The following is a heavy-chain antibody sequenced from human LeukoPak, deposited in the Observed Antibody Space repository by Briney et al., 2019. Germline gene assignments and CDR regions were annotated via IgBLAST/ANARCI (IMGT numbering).Heavy chain of an antibody. D-gene: IGHD6-19*01. CDR1: GYTFTGYY. Sequence: GASVKVSCKASGYTFTGYYMHWVRQAPGQGLEWMGWINPNSGGTNYAQKFQGWVTMTRDTSISTAYMELSRLRSDDTAVYYCARDRGLAGGADAFDIWGQGTMVTVSS. CDR3: ARDRGLAGGADAFDI. CDR2: INPNSGGT. V-gene: IGHV1-2*04. J-gene: IGHJ3*02.